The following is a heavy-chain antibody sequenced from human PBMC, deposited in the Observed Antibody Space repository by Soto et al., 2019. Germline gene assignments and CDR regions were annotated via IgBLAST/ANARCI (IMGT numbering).Heavy chain of an antibody. Sequence: GASVKVSCKASGYTFTSYGISWVRQAPGQGLEWMGWISAYNGNTNYAQKLQGRVTMTTDTSTSTAYMELRSLRSDDMAVYYCARLGGYSGYDYDYYYGMDVWGQGTTVTVSS. CDR1: GYTFTSYG. J-gene: IGHJ6*02. CDR2: ISAYNGNT. D-gene: IGHD5-12*01. CDR3: ARLGGYSGYDYDYYYGMDV. V-gene: IGHV1-18*03.